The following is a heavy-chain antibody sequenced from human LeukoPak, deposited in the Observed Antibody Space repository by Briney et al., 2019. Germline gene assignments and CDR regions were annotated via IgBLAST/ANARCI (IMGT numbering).Heavy chain of an antibody. CDR1: GFTFSSYS. V-gene: IGHV3-21*01. D-gene: IGHD3-22*01. Sequence: PGGSLRLSCAASGFTFSSYSMNWVRQAPGKGLGWVSSISSSSSYIYYADSVKGRFTISRDNAKNSLYLQMNSLRAEDTAVYYCAREGANYYDSSGYPVDIWGQGTMVTVSS. CDR3: AREGANYYDSSGYPVDI. J-gene: IGHJ3*02. CDR2: ISSSSSYI.